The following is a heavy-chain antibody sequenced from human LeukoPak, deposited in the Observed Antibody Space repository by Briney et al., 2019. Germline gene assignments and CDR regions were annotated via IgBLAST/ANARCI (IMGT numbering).Heavy chain of an antibody. J-gene: IGHJ4*02. D-gene: IGHD3-9*01. CDR2: ISTSSSYI. CDR3: ASGKGYFEF. Sequence: NPGGSLRLSCAASGFTFGSYNMNWVRQAPGKGLEWVSSISTSSSYIYYADSVKGRFTISRDNSKNTVYLQMNGLRAEDTAVYYCASGKGYFEFWGQGTLVTVSS. CDR1: GFTFGSYN. V-gene: IGHV3-21*04.